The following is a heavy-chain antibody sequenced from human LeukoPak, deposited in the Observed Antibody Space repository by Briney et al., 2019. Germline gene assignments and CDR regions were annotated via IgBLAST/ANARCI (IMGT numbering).Heavy chain of an antibody. Sequence: ASVKVSCKASGYTFTGYYMHWVRQAPGQGLEWMGWINPTSGGTNYAQKFQGRVTMTRDTSISTAYMELSRLRSDDTAVYYCARGGEDIVVVPAAPYNWFDPWGQGTLVTVSS. CDR2: INPTSGGT. D-gene: IGHD2-2*01. CDR1: GYTFTGYY. V-gene: IGHV1-2*02. CDR3: ARGGEDIVVVPAAPYNWFDP. J-gene: IGHJ5*02.